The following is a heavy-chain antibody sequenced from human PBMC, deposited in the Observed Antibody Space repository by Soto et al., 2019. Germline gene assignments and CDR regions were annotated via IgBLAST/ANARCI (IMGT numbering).Heavy chain of an antibody. CDR2: IIPIFGTA. V-gene: IGHV1-69*06. D-gene: IGHD3-22*01. CDR1: GGTFSSYA. J-gene: IGHJ6*02. Sequence: VASVKVSCKASGGTFSSYAISWVRQAPGQGLEWMGGIIPIFGTANYAQKFQGRVTITADKSTSTAYMELSSLRSEDTAVYYCARPYYRVSHYYYGMDVWGQGTTVTVSS. CDR3: ARPYYRVSHYYYGMDV.